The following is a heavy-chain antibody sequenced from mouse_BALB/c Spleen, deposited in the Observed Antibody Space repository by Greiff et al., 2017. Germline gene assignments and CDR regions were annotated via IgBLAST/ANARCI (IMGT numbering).Heavy chain of an antibody. Sequence: VQLQQSGAELVRPGASVTLSCKASGYTFTDYEMHWVKQTPVHGLEWIGAIDPETGGTAYNQKFKGKATLTADKSSSTAYMELRSLTSEDSAVYYCTRSGWDEAGSGGYWGQGTTLTVSS. D-gene: IGHD4-1*01. CDR1: GYTFTDYE. CDR3: TRSGWDEAGSGGY. CDR2: IDPETGGT. V-gene: IGHV1-15*01. J-gene: IGHJ2*01.